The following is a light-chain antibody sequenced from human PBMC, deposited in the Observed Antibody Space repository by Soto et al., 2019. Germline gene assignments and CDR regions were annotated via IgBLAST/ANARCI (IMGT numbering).Light chain of an antibody. CDR2: DAS. Sequence: EIVLTQSPATLSLSPGERATLSCRASQSVSSYLAWYQQKPGQAPRLLIYDASNRATGIPARFSGSGSGTDLTLPIRGLEPEDFAVYYCQQRSNWPLTLGGGTEEAIK. V-gene: IGKV3-11*01. CDR3: QQRSNWPLT. J-gene: IGKJ4*01. CDR1: QSVSSY.